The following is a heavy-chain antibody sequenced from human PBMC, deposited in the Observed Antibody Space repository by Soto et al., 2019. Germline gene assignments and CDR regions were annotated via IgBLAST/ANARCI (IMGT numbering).Heavy chain of an antibody. V-gene: IGHV3-30*18. D-gene: IGHD4-17*01. CDR2: ISYDGSNK. J-gene: IGHJ6*02. CDR3: AKIGDYSYYYYGMDV. Sequence: PGGSLRLSCAASGFTFSSYGMHWVRQAPGKGLEWVAVISYDGSNKYYADSVKGRFTISRDNSKNTLYLQMNSLRAEDTAVYYCAKIGDYSYYYYGMDVWGQGTTVTVS. CDR1: GFTFSSYG.